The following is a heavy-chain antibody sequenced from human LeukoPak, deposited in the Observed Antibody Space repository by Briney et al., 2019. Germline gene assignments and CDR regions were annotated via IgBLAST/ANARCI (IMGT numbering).Heavy chain of an antibody. D-gene: IGHD3-22*01. Sequence: GGSLRLSCTASGFTFITYWISWVRQAPGRGLEWVANIKQDGSVKYYVDSAKGRFTISRDNADNSVYLEMNSLRADDTAVYYCATASRATSGYRNYLGNWGQGTLVTVSS. J-gene: IGHJ4*02. CDR3: ATASRATSGYRNYLGN. V-gene: IGHV3-7*03. CDR2: IKQDGSVK. CDR1: GFTFITYW.